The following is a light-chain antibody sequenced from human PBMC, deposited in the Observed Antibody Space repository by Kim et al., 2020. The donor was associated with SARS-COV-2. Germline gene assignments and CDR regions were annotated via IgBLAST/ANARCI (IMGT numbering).Light chain of an antibody. Sequence: PGERATLSCRASQNLGSSFLAWYRQKPGQAPRVLIYGASSRATGVPDRFSGTGSGSDFTLTISRLEPDDFAVYYCQQYYSSPLTFGGGTKV. CDR1: QNLGSSF. V-gene: IGKV3-20*01. CDR3: QQYYSSPLT. CDR2: GAS. J-gene: IGKJ4*01.